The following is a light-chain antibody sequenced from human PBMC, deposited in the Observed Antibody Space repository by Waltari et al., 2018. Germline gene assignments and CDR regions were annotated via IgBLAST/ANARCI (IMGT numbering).Light chain of an antibody. CDR1: TGAVTRGHY. J-gene: IGLJ2*01. CDR3: WLAYTGGIVV. Sequence: QAVVTQEPSLTVSPGWTVTLTCGSSTGAVTRGHYPYWLQQKPGQAPRTLIYDSYIKQSWTPARFSASLVGGKAVLTLSGAQAEDEAKYYCWLAYTGGIVVFGGGTELAVL. V-gene: IGLV7-46*01. CDR2: DSY.